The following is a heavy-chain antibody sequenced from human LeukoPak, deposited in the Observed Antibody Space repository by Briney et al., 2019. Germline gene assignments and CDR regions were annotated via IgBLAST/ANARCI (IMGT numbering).Heavy chain of an antibody. V-gene: IGHV3-23*01. Sequence: GGSLRLSCAASGFTFSTYAMNWVRQAPGKGLEWVSGIGGGDDDRYYADSVKGRLTISRDNSKSTLFLQMNSLRAEDTAIYYCAKDAFNMNGIWDAFDIWGQGTMITVSS. CDR3: AKDAFNMNGIWDAFDI. J-gene: IGHJ3*02. CDR1: GFTFSTYA. CDR2: IGGGDDDR. D-gene: IGHD3-22*01.